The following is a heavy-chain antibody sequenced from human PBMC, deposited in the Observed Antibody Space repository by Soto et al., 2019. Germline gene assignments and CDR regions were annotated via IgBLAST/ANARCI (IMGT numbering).Heavy chain of an antibody. J-gene: IGHJ6*02. V-gene: IGHV2-26*01. CDR3: ARMNVDSYQFYYAMDV. CDR1: GFSLTTVKMG. Sequence: SGPTLVNPTETLTLTCTVSGFSLTTVKMGVSWIRQPPGKALEWLAHIFSDNERSYSTSLQGRLTISKDTSGSQVVLSMTNVDPVDTATYYCARMNVDSYQFYYAMDVWGQGATVTVSS. D-gene: IGHD4-17*01. CDR2: IFSDNER.